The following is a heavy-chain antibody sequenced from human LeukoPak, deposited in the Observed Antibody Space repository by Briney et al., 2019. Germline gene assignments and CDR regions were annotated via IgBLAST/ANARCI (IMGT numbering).Heavy chain of an antibody. CDR2: IYTSGST. J-gene: IGHJ6*03. CDR3: ARCPADIVVVPAGDTYYYYYYMDV. Sequence: PSETLSLTCTVSGGSISSYYWSWIRQPAGKGLEWIGRIYTSGSTNYNPSLKSRVTMSVDTSKNQFSLKLSPVTAADTAVYYCARCPADIVVVPAGDTYYYYYYMDVWGKGTTVTVSS. CDR1: GGSISSYY. V-gene: IGHV4-4*07. D-gene: IGHD2-2*01.